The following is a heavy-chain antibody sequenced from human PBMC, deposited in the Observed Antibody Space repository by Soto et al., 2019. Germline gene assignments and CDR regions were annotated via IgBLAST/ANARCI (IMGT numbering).Heavy chain of an antibody. CDR1: GGSISSSSYY. CDR3: ARQGAYCSSTSCLLWSHFDY. V-gene: IGHV4-39*01. J-gene: IGHJ4*02. CDR2: IYYSGST. Sequence: SETLSLTCTVSGGSISSSSYYWGWIRQPPGKGLEWIGSIYYSGSTYYNPSLKSRVTISVDTSKNQFSLKLSSVTTADTAVYYCARQGAYCSSTSCLLWSHFDYWGQGTLVTVSS. D-gene: IGHD2-2*01.